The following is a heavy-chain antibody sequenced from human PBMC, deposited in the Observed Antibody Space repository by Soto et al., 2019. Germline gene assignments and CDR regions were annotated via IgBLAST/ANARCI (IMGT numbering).Heavy chain of an antibody. CDR2: IIPIFGTA. CDR3: ARVRGGSSSWYPLFDP. J-gene: IGHJ5*02. V-gene: IGHV1-69*01. D-gene: IGHD6-13*01. CDR1: GGTFSSYA. Sequence: QVQLVQSGAEVKKPGSSVKVSCKASGGTFSSYAISWVRQAPGQGLEWMGGIIPIFGTANYSQKFQGRVTITADESTSTAYMELRSLRSEDKDVYYCARVRGGSSSWYPLFDPWGQGTLVTVSS.